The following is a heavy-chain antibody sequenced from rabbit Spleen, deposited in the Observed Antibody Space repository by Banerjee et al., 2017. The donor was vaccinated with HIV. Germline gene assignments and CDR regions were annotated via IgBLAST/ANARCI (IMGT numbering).Heavy chain of an antibody. CDR1: GIDLSYNA. CDR2: IYPVFGIT. V-gene: IGHV1S47*01. Sequence: QEQLKETGGGLVQPGESLTLSCKASGIDLSYNAMSWVRQAPGKGLEWIGDIYPVFGITNYANSVKSRYTISSDNAQNTVDLQMNSLTAADTATYFCARNCNSAWDLWGPGTLVTVS. CDR3: ARNCNSAWDL. D-gene: IGHD4-1*01. J-gene: IGHJ4*01.